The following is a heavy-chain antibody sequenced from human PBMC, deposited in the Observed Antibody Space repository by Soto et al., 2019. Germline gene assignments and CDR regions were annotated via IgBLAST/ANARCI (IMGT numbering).Heavy chain of an antibody. Sequence: SETLSLTCTVSGGSISSYYWSWIRQPPGKGLEWIGYIYYSGSTNYNPSLKSRVTISVDTSKNQFSLKLSSVTAADTAVYYCARVVAATLDYWGQGTLVTVSS. J-gene: IGHJ4*02. CDR3: ARVVAATLDY. V-gene: IGHV4-59*01. D-gene: IGHD2-15*01. CDR2: IYYSGST. CDR1: GGSISSYY.